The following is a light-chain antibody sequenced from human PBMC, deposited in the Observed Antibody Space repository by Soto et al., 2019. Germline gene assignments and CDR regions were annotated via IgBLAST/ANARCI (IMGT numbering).Light chain of an antibody. Sequence: EIVLTQSPGTLSLSPGERATLSCRASQSVRSNYLTWYQQKPGQAPRVLIYGASSRATGIPDRFSGSGSGTDFTLTISRLEPEDFVVYYCQQYNSWPPITFGQGTRLEIK. CDR3: QQYNSWPPIT. CDR2: GAS. V-gene: IGKV3-20*01. J-gene: IGKJ5*01. CDR1: QSVRSNY.